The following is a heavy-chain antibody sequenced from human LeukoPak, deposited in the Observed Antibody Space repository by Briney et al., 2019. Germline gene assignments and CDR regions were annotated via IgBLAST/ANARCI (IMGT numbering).Heavy chain of an antibody. D-gene: IGHD3-3*01. V-gene: IGHV4-59*01. Sequence: SETLSLTCTVSGGSISSYYWSWIRQPPGKGLEWIGYIHYSGSTNYNPSLKSRVTISVDTSKNQFSLKLSSVTAADTAVYYCARETSDFWSGYYFGHFDYWGQGTLVTVSS. CDR3: ARETSDFWSGYYFGHFDY. CDR1: GGSISSYY. CDR2: IHYSGST. J-gene: IGHJ4*02.